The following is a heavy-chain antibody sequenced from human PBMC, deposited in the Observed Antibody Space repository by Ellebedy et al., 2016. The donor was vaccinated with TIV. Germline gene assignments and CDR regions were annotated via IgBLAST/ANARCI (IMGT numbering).Heavy chain of an antibody. J-gene: IGHJ4*02. V-gene: IGHV3-30-3*01. CDR2: ISYDGSNK. CDR1: GFTFSSYA. D-gene: IGHD6-6*01. Sequence: PGGSLRLSCAASGFTFSSYAMHWVRQAPGKGLEWVAVISYDGSNKYYANSVKGRFTISRDNSKNTRYLQMNSLRAEDTAVYYCAREGSSSSSVDYWGQGTLVTVSS. CDR3: AREGSSSSSVDY.